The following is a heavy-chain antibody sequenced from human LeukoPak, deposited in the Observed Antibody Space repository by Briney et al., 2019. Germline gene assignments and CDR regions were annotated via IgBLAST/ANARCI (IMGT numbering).Heavy chain of an antibody. CDR1: GYSVPSNSGV. V-gene: IGHV6-1*01. Sequence: SQTLSLTCVISGYSVPSNSGVWSWITQSPSRGLECLGRTYYRSKWYNDYAVSVKSRITINPDTTKNQFSPQLNSVTPEDRAVYYCARGGFYYYGMDVWGQGTTVTVSS. J-gene: IGHJ6*02. CDR3: ARGGFYYYGMDV. CDR2: TYYRSKWYN.